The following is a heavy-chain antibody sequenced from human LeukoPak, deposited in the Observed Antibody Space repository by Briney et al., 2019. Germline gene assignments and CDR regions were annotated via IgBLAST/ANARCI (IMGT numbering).Heavy chain of an antibody. Sequence: PGESLKISCAASGFIFRTNSMNWVRQAPGKGLEWVSSISSSSKHMYYADSVKGRFSISRDDAKNSLFLQMNGLRAEDTAVYYCVRDMTTTTTCYLQHWGQGTLVTVSS. V-gene: IGHV3-21*01. CDR2: ISSSSKHM. CDR3: VRDMTTTTTCYLQH. D-gene: IGHD4-17*01. J-gene: IGHJ1*01. CDR1: GFIFRTNS.